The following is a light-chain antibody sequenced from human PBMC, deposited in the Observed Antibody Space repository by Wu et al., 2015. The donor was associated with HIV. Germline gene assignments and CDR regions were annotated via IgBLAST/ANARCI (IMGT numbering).Light chain of an antibody. V-gene: IGKV1-39*01. CDR1: QSISLY. J-gene: IGKJ3*01. Sequence: DIQMTQSPSSLSASVGDRVTITCRASQSISLYFNWYQQKPGKAPKLLIYAASSLQSGVPSRFSGSGSGTDFTLTISSLQPEDFATYYCQQSYSRPVVFGP. CDR2: AAS. CDR3: QQSYSRPVV.